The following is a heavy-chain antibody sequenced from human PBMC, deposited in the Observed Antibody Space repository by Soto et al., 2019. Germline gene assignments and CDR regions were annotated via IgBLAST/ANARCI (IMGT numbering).Heavy chain of an antibody. Sequence: QVQLQESGPGLVKPSGTLSLTCSISGGSINTYYWCWIRLPAGKGLEWMGRIYHGGYTNHNSSLKSQLTMSVDTSKNQFCLSLSSVTAAETAVCYCARVAGAKVDFWGQGILVTVSS. J-gene: IGHJ4*02. CDR2: IYHGGYT. CDR1: GGSINTYY. CDR3: ARVAGAKVDF. V-gene: IGHV4-4*07. D-gene: IGHD6-19*01.